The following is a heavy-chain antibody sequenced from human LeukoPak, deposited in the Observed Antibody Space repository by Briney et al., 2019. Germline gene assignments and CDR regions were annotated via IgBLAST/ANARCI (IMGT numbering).Heavy chain of an antibody. D-gene: IGHD3-9*01. J-gene: IGHJ4*02. CDR2: ISWNSGSI. CDR1: GFTFDDYA. V-gene: IGHV3-9*01. CDR3: AKAYYDILIGHLDY. Sequence: GGSLRLSCAASGFTFDDYAMHWVRQAPGKGLEWVSGISWNSGSIGYADSVKGRFTISRDNAKNSLYLQMNSLRAEDTALYYCAKAYYDILIGHLDYWGQGTLVTVSS.